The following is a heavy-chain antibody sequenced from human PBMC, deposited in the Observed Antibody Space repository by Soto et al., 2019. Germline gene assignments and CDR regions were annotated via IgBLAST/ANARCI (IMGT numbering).Heavy chain of an antibody. CDR3: TREWGTGRFDRFDP. Sequence: QVQLLQSGAEVKKPGASVKVSCKASGYTFASYYIYWVRQAPGPGLEWVGLINPTGGNKDYAQAFQGRITLTSDTSSSTFYTELSRLTPEDMAISFCTREWGTGRFDRFDPWGQGTLVIVSS. CDR1: GYTFASYY. CDR2: INPTGGNK. D-gene: IGHD3-16*01. J-gene: IGHJ5*02. V-gene: IGHV1-46*03.